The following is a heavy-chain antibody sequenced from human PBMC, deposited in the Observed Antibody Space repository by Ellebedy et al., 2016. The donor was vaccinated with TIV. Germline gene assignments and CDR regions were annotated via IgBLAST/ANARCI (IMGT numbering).Heavy chain of an antibody. Sequence: ASVKVSCRASGGTFNSFAISWVRQAPGQGLEWMGGIIAIFGTTIYAQKFQGRVTMTRDTSTSTVYMELSSLKSEDTAVYYCARDLYMDVWGKGTTVTVSS. CDR3: ARDLYMDV. V-gene: IGHV1-69*05. CDR1: GGTFNSFA. CDR2: IIAIFGTT. J-gene: IGHJ6*03.